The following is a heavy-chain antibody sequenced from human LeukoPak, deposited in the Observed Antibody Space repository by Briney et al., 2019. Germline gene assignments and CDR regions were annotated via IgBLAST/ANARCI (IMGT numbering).Heavy chain of an antibody. CDR3: AKRLSAAGPSFDY. D-gene: IGHD6-13*01. CDR1: GFTLSSHS. V-gene: IGHV3-23*01. Sequence: GGSLRLSCAASGFTLSSHSISWVRQAPGKGLEWVSRFSGSGGNSYSTYYADSVRGRFTISRDNSKNTLYLQMNSLRAEDTAVYYCAKRLSAAGPSFDYWGQGTPVPVSS. CDR2: FSGSGGNSYST. J-gene: IGHJ4*02.